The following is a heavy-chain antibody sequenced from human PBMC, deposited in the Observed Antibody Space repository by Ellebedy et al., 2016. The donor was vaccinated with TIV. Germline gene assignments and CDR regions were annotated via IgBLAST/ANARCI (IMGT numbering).Heavy chain of an antibody. CDR2: ISSSSSTI. CDR3: ARDIFTYYGGFQDGMDV. Sequence: GESLKISCAASGFTFSSYSMNWVRQAPGKGLEWVSYISSSSSTIYYADSVKGRFTISRDNAKNSLYLQMNSLRAEDTAVYYCARDIFTYYGGFQDGMDVWGQGTTVTVSS. V-gene: IGHV3-48*01. J-gene: IGHJ6*02. D-gene: IGHD4-23*01. CDR1: GFTFSSYS.